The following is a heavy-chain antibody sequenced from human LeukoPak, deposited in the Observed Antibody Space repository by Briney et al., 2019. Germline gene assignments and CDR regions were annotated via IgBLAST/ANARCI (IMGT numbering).Heavy chain of an antibody. D-gene: IGHD5-12*01. J-gene: IGHJ5*02. Sequence: GASLKICCKGSGYSCTSYWIGGGRQMPGEGLEWMGIIYPGDADTRYSPSFQGQVTISADESSSTAYLQWSRRKASDTAMYYCARRREVDIVATDGDWFDPRGQGTMVTVSS. CDR1: GYSCTSYW. CDR3: ARRREVDIVATDGDWFDP. V-gene: IGHV5-51*01. CDR2: IYPGDADT.